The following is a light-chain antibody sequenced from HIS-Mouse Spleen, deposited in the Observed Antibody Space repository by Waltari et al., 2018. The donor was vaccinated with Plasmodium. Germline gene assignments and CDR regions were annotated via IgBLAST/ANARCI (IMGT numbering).Light chain of an antibody. J-gene: IGKJ1*01. CDR1: QSISSY. CDR3: QQSYSTWT. V-gene: IGKV1-39*01. CDR2: AAS. Sequence: DIQMTQSPSSLSASVGDRVTITCRASQSISSYFNWYQQKPGKAPKLLIYAASSLQSVVPSRFSGSGSGTDFTLTISSLQPEYFATYYCQQSYSTWTFGQGTKVEIK.